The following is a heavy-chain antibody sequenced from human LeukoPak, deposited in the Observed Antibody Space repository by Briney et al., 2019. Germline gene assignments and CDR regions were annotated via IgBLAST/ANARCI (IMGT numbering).Heavy chain of an antibody. CDR2: IYTSGNT. D-gene: IGHD3-22*01. J-gene: IGHJ3*02. CDR1: GGSISSGSYY. CDR3: AREGSYYDSSGYYRDAFDI. V-gene: IGHV4-61*02. Sequence: SETLSLTCTVSGGSISSGSYYWSWIRQPAGKGLEWIGRIYTSGNTNYNPSLKSRVTISVDTSKNQFSLKLSSVTAADTAVYYCAREGSYYDSSGYYRDAFDIWGQGTMVTVSS.